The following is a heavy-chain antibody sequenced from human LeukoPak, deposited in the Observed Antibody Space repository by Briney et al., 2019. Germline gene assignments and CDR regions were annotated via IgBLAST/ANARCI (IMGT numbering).Heavy chain of an antibody. V-gene: IGHV4-34*01. CDR1: GGSFSGYY. Sequence: PSETLSLTCAVYGGSFSGYYWSWIRQPPGKGLEWIGEINHSGSTNYNPSLKSRVTISVGTSKNQFSLKLSSVTAADTAAYYCAREELRYFDWLLNWFDPWGQGTLVTVSS. D-gene: IGHD3-9*01. CDR2: INHSGST. CDR3: AREELRYFDWLLNWFDP. J-gene: IGHJ5*02.